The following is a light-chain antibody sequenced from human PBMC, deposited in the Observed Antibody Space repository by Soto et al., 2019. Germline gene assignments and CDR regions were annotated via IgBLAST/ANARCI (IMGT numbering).Light chain of an antibody. CDR2: DSS. Sequence: ETVLTQSPATLSLSPGERATLSCRASQSVCSHLAWYQQKPGQAPRLLIYDSSNRATGIPARFSGSGSGTDFTLTISSLEPEDFAVYYCQQRSMAFGQGTRLEIK. J-gene: IGKJ5*01. CDR1: QSVCSH. V-gene: IGKV3-11*01. CDR3: QQRSMA.